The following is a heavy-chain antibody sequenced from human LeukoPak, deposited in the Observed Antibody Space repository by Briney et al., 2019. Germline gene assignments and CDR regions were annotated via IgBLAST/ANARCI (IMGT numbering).Heavy chain of an antibody. J-gene: IGHJ4*02. CDR2: MYQSGST. Sequence: SETLSLTCTVSGYSISSGYYWGWIRQPPGKGLEWIGSMYQSGSTYYNPSLKSRVTISVDTSKNQFSLKLRSVTAADTAVYYCARGQSRGSHIDYWGQGTLVTVSS. CDR3: ARGQSRGSHIDY. V-gene: IGHV4-38-2*02. D-gene: IGHD1-26*01. CDR1: GYSISSGYY.